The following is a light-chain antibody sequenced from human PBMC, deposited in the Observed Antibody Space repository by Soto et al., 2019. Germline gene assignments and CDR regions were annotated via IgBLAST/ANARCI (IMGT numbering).Light chain of an antibody. CDR2: GAS. V-gene: IGKV3-20*01. CDR1: QSVSSSY. J-gene: IGKJ5*01. Sequence: ERVLSQSPGTLSLSTGERATLSCRASQSVSSSYLAWYQQKPGQAPRLLIYGASSRATGIPVRFSGSGSGTDFTLTISRLEPEDFAVYYCQQYGSSLITFGQGTRLEIK. CDR3: QQYGSSLIT.